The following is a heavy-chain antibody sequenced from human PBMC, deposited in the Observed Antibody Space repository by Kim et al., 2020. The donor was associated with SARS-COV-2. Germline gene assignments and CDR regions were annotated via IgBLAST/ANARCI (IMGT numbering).Heavy chain of an antibody. CDR2: ISAYNGNT. J-gene: IGHJ6*02. V-gene: IGHV1-18*01. D-gene: IGHD6-19*01. CDR3: ARARSIAVAGLDYYYYGMDV. CDR1: GYTFTSYG. Sequence: ASVKVSCKASGYTFTSYGISWVRQAPGQGLEWMGWISAYNGNTNYAQKLQGRVTMTTDTSTSTAYMELRSLRSDDTAVYYCARARSIAVAGLDYYYYGMDVWGQAPTVTVSS.